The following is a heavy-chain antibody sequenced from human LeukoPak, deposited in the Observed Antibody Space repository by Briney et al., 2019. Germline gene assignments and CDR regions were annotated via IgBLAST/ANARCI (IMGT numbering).Heavy chain of an antibody. CDR1: GYTFTGYY. Sequence: GASVKVSCKASGYTFTGYYIHWVRQAPGQGLQWMGRINPNSGGTNYAQYFQGRVTMTRDTSISTAYMELSSLRSDDTAVYYCAREKESVAGRELDYWGQGTLVTVSS. CDR2: INPNSGGT. CDR3: AREKESVAGRELDY. J-gene: IGHJ4*02. D-gene: IGHD6-19*01. V-gene: IGHV1-2*06.